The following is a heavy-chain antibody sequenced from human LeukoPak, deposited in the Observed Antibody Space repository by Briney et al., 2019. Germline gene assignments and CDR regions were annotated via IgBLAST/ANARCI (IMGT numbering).Heavy chain of an antibody. CDR2: ISGSNSYI. Sequence: GGSLRLSCAASGFTFSSYTMHWIRQAPGKGLEWVSSISGSNSYIFYADSVKGRFTVSRDNAKDSLYLQMNSLRAEDTAVYYCARHFGTWGQGTLVTVSS. CDR3: ARHFGT. D-gene: IGHD3/OR15-3a*01. V-gene: IGHV3-21*01. CDR1: GFTFSSYT. J-gene: IGHJ4*02.